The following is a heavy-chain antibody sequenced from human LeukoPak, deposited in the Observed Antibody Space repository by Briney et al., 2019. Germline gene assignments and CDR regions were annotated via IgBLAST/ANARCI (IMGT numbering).Heavy chain of an antibody. CDR3: SREGYSCPNWFDT. D-gene: IGHD4-11*01. Sequence: PSETLSLTCSVSGGSISSSRSYWGWIRQTPGKGLEWVGSIYYNGDTYYNPSFKSQVSMSVDTAKNQISLILTSMTAADTAVYYCSREGYSCPNWFDTWGQGTLVTVSS. CDR1: GGSISSSRSY. CDR2: IYYNGDT. J-gene: IGHJ5*02. V-gene: IGHV4-39*07.